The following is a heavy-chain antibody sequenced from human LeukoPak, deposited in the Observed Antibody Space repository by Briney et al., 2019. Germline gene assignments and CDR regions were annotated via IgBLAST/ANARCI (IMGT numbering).Heavy chain of an antibody. J-gene: IGHJ4*02. CDR2: ISSNGGGT. D-gene: IGHD1-26*01. V-gene: IGHV3-64D*09. CDR3: VKGDQWESKLSFDY. Sequence: GGSLRLSCSASGFTFSSYTMHWVRQAPRKGLEYVSAISSNGGGTSYADSVKGRFTISRDNSKNTLYLQMSSLRAEDTAVYYCVKGDQWESKLSFDYWGQGTLVTVSS. CDR1: GFTFSSYT.